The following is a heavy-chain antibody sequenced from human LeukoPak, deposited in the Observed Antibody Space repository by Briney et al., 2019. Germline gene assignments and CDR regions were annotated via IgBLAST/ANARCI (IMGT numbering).Heavy chain of an antibody. Sequence: GGSLRLSCAASGFTFNTYWMTWVCQAPGKGLEWVADIKEDGSEKRYVDSLKGRFTISRDNAKNSLYLEMNSLRVEDTAVYYCARTPLAYSGSYNYFDYWGQGTLVTVSS. J-gene: IGHJ4*02. CDR2: IKEDGSEK. CDR1: GFTFNTYW. CDR3: ARTPLAYSGSYNYFDY. V-gene: IGHV3-7*03. D-gene: IGHD1-26*01.